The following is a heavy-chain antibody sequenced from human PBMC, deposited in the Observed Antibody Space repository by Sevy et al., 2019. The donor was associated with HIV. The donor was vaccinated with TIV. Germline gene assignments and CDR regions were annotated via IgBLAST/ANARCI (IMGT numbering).Heavy chain of an antibody. V-gene: IGHV3-74*01. J-gene: IGHJ5*02. D-gene: IGHD1-26*01. CDR3: ARRPTDQSGSYWFDP. Sequence: GGSLRLSCAASGFTFSSYWMHWVRQAPGKGLVWVSRIKTDGSDTSYADSVKGRITISRDNTKNTLYLQMNSLRAEDTAVYYCARRPTDQSGSYWFDPWGQGTLVTVSS. CDR2: IKTDGSDT. CDR1: GFTFSSYW.